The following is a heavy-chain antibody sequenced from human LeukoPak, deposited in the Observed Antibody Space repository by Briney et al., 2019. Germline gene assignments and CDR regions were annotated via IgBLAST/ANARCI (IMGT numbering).Heavy chain of an antibody. J-gene: IGHJ4*02. V-gene: IGHV3-21*01. CDR3: ARSPITMVRGVIIN. CDR1: GFTFSSYS. CDR2: ISSSSSYI. D-gene: IGHD3-10*01. Sequence: PGGSLRLFCAASGFTFSSYSMNWVRQAPGKGLEWVPSISSSSSYIYYADSVKGRFTISRDNAKNSLYLQMNSLRAEDTAVYYCARSPITMVRGVIINWGQGTLVTVSS.